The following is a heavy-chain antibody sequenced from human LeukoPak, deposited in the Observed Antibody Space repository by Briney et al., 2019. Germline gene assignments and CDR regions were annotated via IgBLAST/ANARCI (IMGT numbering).Heavy chain of an antibody. CDR1: GGSFSGYY. V-gene: IGHV4-34*01. J-gene: IGHJ6*03. D-gene: IGHD6-13*01. CDR3: ARVKQGYYYYMDV. CDR2: INHSGST. Sequence: SETLSLTCAVYGGSFSGYYWSWIRQPPGKGLEWIGEINHSGSTNYNPSLKSRVTISVDTSKNQFSLKLSSVTAADTAVYYCARVKQGYYYYMDVWGKGTTVTVSS.